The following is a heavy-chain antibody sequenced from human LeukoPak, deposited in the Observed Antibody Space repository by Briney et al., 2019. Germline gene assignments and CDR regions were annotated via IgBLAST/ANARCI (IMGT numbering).Heavy chain of an antibody. Sequence: GGSLRLSCAASGFTFSNAWMSWVRQAPGKGLEWVGRVISKTDGGTTDYAAPVKGRFTISRDDSKTTLYLQMNSLKTEDTAVYYCTTYYLGSGNYRVIRYWGQGTLVTVSS. V-gene: IGHV3-15*01. D-gene: IGHD3-10*01. J-gene: IGHJ4*02. CDR2: VISKTDGGTT. CDR3: TTYYLGSGNYRVIRY. CDR1: GFTFSNAW.